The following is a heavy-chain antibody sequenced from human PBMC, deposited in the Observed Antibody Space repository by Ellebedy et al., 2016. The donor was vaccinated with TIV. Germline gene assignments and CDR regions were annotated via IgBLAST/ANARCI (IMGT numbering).Heavy chain of an antibody. CDR3: ATDGSYGDFRSPAHAFEI. CDR1: AFSFRSYW. V-gene: IGHV3-7*01. Sequence: GGSLRLSCAASAFSFRSYWMSWVRQAPGKGLEWVANMNQDGSDKYYVDSVKGRFTISRDNAKNSLYLQMNSLRADDTSVYYCATDGSYGDFRSPAHAFEIWGQGTMVTVSS. J-gene: IGHJ3*02. CDR2: MNQDGSDK. D-gene: IGHD4-17*01.